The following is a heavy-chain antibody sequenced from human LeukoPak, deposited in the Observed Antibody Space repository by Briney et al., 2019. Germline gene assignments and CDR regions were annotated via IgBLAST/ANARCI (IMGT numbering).Heavy chain of an antibody. Sequence: GGSLRLSCAASGFTFINYAMSWVRQTPGKGLEWVSVISDSGAGTHYAGSVKGRFTISRDNSKNTLYLQMNSLRAEDTAVYYCAKRLSYFDYWGQGTLVTVSS. J-gene: IGHJ4*02. V-gene: IGHV3-23*01. CDR3: AKRLSYFDY. D-gene: IGHD2-21*01. CDR2: ISDSGAGT. CDR1: GFTFINYA.